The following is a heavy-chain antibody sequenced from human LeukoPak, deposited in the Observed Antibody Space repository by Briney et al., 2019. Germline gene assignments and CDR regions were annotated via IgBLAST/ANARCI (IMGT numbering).Heavy chain of an antibody. V-gene: IGHV3-7*05. D-gene: IGHD2-15*01. CDR1: GFTFSSYW. CDR3: ARRGLYCSGGTCYFGF. J-gene: IGHJ4*02. Sequence: GGSLRLSCAASGFTFSSYWMSWVRQAPGKGLEWVANTKKDGSEIYYVDSVRGRFTISRDNAKNSLYLQMNSLRAEDTAVYYCARRGLYCSGGTCYFGFWGQGTLVTVSS. CDR2: TKKDGSEI.